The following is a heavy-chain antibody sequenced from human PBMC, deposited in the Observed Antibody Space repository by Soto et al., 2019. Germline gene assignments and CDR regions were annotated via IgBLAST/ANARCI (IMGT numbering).Heavy chain of an antibody. Sequence: GGSLRLSCAASGFTFSSYAMHWVRQAPGKGLEWVAVISYDGSNKYYADSVKGRFTISRDNSKNTLYLQMNSLRAEDTAVYYCARNKVGATDYWGQGTLVTVSS. CDR3: ARNKVGATDY. CDR2: ISYDGSNK. J-gene: IGHJ4*02. V-gene: IGHV3-30-3*01. CDR1: GFTFSSYA. D-gene: IGHD1-26*01.